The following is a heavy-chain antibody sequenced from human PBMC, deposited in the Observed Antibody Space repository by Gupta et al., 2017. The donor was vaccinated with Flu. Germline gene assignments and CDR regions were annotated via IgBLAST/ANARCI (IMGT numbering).Heavy chain of an antibody. V-gene: IGHV3-30*18. D-gene: IGHD2-8*02. J-gene: IGHJ6*02. CDR3: SKNWRWNNKIWGMNV. Sequence: PSCSASGISFSNYVMHWVRQAPGMGLEWGAGISHDGSKNYHTDSVKVRFTIYRDNSKNTLYLQMSGLRSEDKAVYYCSKNWRWNNKIWGMNVWGQGTTVTVSS. CDR1: GISFSNYV. CDR2: ISHDGSKN.